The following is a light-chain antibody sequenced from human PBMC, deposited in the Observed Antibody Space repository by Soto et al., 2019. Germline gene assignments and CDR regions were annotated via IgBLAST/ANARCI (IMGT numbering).Light chain of an antibody. CDR2: GAS. CDR3: PQYASLPRT. V-gene: IGKV3-20*01. J-gene: IGKJ1*01. Sequence: ETVLTQSPGTLSVSPGDGATLSCRASQTVGKKYLAWYQQRPGQAPRLLIHGASSRATGIPDRFSGSGSGTEFTLTIGRLEPEDFAVYYCPQYASLPRTSGQRTKVDIK. CDR1: QTVGKKY.